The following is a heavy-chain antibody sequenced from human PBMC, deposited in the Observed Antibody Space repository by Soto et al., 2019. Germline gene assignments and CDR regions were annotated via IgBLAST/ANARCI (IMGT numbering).Heavy chain of an antibody. Sequence: EVQLVESGGGLVQPGGSLRLSCAASGFTFSSYWMSWVRQAPGKGLEWVANIKQDGSEKYYVDSVKGRFTISKDNAKNSLYLQMNSLRAEDTAVYYCARDGVPQGYYDILTGAQREGSDYWGQGTLVTVSS. J-gene: IGHJ4*02. CDR1: GFTFSSYW. CDR2: IKQDGSEK. V-gene: IGHV3-7*01. D-gene: IGHD3-9*01. CDR3: ARDGVPQGYYDILTGAQREGSDY.